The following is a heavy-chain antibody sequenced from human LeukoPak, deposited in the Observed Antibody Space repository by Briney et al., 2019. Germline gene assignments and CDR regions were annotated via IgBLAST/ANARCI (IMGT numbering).Heavy chain of an antibody. V-gene: IGHV3-23*01. D-gene: IGHD6-19*01. CDR1: GFTFSSYA. Sequence: PGGSLRLSCAASGFTFSSYAMSWVRQAPGKGLEWVSAISGSGGSTYYADSVKGRFTISRGNSKNTLYLQMNSLRAEDTAVYYCAKDPAVAVPYYYYGMDVWGQGTTVTVSS. CDR3: AKDPAVAVPYYYYGMDV. CDR2: ISGSGGST. J-gene: IGHJ6*02.